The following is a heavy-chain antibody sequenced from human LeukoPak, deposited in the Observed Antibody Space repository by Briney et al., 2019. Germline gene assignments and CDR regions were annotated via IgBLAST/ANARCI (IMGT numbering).Heavy chain of an antibody. Sequence: PSETLSLTCTVSGGSISSYYWGWIRQPPGKGLEWIGSIYYSGSTYYNPSLKSRVTISVDTSKNQFSLKLSSVTAADTAVYYCARRERQLVAEDWFDPWGQGTLVTVSS. D-gene: IGHD6-13*01. CDR3: ARRERQLVAEDWFDP. CDR2: IYYSGST. J-gene: IGHJ5*02. CDR1: GGSISSYY. V-gene: IGHV4-39*01.